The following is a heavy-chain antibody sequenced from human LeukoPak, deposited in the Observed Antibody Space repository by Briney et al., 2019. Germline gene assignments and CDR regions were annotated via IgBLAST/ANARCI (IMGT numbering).Heavy chain of an antibody. D-gene: IGHD2-15*01. CDR3: ARVLRYCSGGNCYSGGLGYMDV. CDR1: GFTFSSYE. Sequence: GGSLRLSCAASGFTFSSYEMNWVRQAPGKGLEWVSYISSSGSTIYYADSVKGRFTISRDNAKNTLYLQMNSLRAEDTAVYYCARVLRYCSGGNCYSGGLGYMDVWGKGTTVTISS. J-gene: IGHJ6*03. CDR2: ISSSGSTI. V-gene: IGHV3-48*03.